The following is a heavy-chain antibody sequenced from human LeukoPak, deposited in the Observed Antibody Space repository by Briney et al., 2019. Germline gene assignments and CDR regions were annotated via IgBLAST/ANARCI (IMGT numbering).Heavy chain of an antibody. V-gene: IGHV1-3*01. D-gene: IGHD2-15*01. CDR2: GSANT. J-gene: IGHJ3*01. Sequence: VASVNVSCTTSGHSLTDYAIHWVRQAPGQRFEWMGFGSANTQYSQRFQGRVIITRDTSANTAYMELRSLRSEDTAVYYCAGSPLGIGSRGGALAFWGQGTMVTVSS. CDR3: AGSPLGIGSRGGALAF. CDR1: GHSLTDYA.